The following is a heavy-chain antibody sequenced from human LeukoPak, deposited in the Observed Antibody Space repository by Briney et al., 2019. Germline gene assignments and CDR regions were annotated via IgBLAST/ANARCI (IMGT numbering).Heavy chain of an antibody. V-gene: IGHV3-30*18. Sequence: PGGSLRLSVAASGFTFSSYGMHWARKAPARGLDWWAVISYDGSNKYYADSVKGRFTISRDNSKNTLYLQMNSLRAEDTAVYYCAKGIGTSSGVDYWGQGTLVTVSS. J-gene: IGHJ4*02. CDR2: ISYDGSNK. CDR1: GFTFSSYG. D-gene: IGHD6-6*01. CDR3: AKGIGTSSGVDY.